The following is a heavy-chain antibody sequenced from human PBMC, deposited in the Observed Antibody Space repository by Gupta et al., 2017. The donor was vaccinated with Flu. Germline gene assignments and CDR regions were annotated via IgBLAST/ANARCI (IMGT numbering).Heavy chain of an antibody. CDR2: IQGKSGGGAA. J-gene: IGHJ6*02. Sequence: EVRLVESGGGLVKPGGSLRLSCAASGLTYSDPWMSWVRQVPGKGLEWVGRIQGKSGGGAALYAAPVRGRFTILRDYSRNMLYLEMESLKTDDTAVYYCTTGVRQNEATVAGGKYWYYGIDVWGQGTTVTVSS. CDR1: GLTYSDPW. V-gene: IGHV3-15*01. CDR3: TTGVRQNEATVAGGKYWYYGIDV. D-gene: IGHD6-13*01.